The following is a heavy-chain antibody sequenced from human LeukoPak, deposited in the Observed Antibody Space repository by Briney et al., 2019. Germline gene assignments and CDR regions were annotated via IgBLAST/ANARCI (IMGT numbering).Heavy chain of an antibody. D-gene: IGHD3-22*01. CDR1: GYTFTSYA. J-gene: IGHJ4*02. Sequence: GASVKVSCKASGYTFTSYAMNWVQQAPGQGLEWMGWINTNTGNPTYAQGFTGRFVFSLDTSVSTAYLQISSLKAEDTAVYYCARVVYYDSSGAGTKGPYYFDYWGQGTLVTVSS. CDR2: INTNTGNP. V-gene: IGHV7-4-1*02. CDR3: ARVVYYDSSGAGTKGPYYFDY.